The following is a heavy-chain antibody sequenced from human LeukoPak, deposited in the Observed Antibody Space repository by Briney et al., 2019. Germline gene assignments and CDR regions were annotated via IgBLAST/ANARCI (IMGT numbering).Heavy chain of an antibody. D-gene: IGHD3-22*01. CDR1: GYSISSGFY. CDR3: ARANYYDSSGYSRGAFDI. CDR2: IFRSGST. J-gene: IGHJ3*02. Sequence: SETLSLTCGVSGYSISSGFYWGWIRQPPGKGPEWIGNIFRSGSTYYNTSLKSRVTISVDTSKNQFSLKLSSVTAADTAVYYCARANYYDSSGYSRGAFDIWGQGTMVTVSS. V-gene: IGHV4-38-2*01.